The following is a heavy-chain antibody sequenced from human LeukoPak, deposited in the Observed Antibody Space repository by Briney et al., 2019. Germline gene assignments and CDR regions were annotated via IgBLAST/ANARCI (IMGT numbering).Heavy chain of an antibody. CDR1: RYTFTGYY. J-gene: IGHJ4*02. CDR3: SRSEYCSGGSGYSAY. CDR2: INPNSGGT. D-gene: IGHD2-15*01. Sequence: ASVKVSCKASRYTFTGYYMLWVRPAPRQGLAWMGWINPNSGGTNYAQKSQGRVTLTRDTFISTVYMELSRLRSDDTAFYYLSRSEYCSGGSGYSAYWGQETLVTVSS. V-gene: IGHV1-2*02.